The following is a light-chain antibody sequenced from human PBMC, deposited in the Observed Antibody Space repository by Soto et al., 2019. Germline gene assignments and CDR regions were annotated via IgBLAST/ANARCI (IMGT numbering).Light chain of an antibody. Sequence: QSVLTQPASVSGSPGQSITISCTGTSSDVGGYTYVSWYQQHPGKAPKLMIYEVSNRPSGVSNRFSGSKSGNTASLTISGLQAEDEADYYCSSYTSDSTVLFGGGTKLTVL. CDR1: SSDVGGYTY. CDR2: EVS. V-gene: IGLV2-14*01. J-gene: IGLJ2*01. CDR3: SSYTSDSTVL.